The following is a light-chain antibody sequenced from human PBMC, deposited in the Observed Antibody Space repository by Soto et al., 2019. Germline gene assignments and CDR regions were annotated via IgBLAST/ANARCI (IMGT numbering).Light chain of an antibody. CDR2: AAS. V-gene: IGKV1-17*01. CDR3: LQHNSYPHT. CDR1: QGIRNE. Sequence: IRMTQSPSSFSASTVDRVTITCLASQGIRNELGWYQQKPGKAPKRLIYAASSLQSGVPSRFSGSGYGTEFTLTISSLQPEDFATYYCLQHNSYPHTFGGGTKVDIK. J-gene: IGKJ4*01.